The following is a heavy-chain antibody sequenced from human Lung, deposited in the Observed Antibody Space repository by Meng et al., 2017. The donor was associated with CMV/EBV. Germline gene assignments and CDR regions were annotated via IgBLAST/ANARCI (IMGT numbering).Heavy chain of an antibody. D-gene: IGHD3-3*01. CDR2: IYYSGST. CDR1: GGPISSSSYY. V-gene: IGHV4-39*07. Sequence: SETLSFTCTVPGGPISSSSYYGGWIRQPPGKGLEWIGSIYYSGSTYYNPSLKSRDTISVDTSQNQFSLKLSSVTAADTAVYYCARGNYYDFWSGYGAPAPPRLPPHDFDYWGQGTLVTVSS. J-gene: IGHJ4*02. CDR3: ARGNYYDFWSGYGAPAPPRLPPHDFDY.